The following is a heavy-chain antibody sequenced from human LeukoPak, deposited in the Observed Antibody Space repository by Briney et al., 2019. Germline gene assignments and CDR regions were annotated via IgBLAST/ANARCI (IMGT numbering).Heavy chain of an antibody. J-gene: IGHJ3*02. CDR1: GVSISSYY. V-gene: IGHV4-4*07. CDR3: ARGGQPELLWFGKSFDAFDI. CDR2: IYTSGST. D-gene: IGHD3-10*01. Sequence: SETLSLTCTVSGVSISSYYWSWIPQPPGKGLEWIVRIYTSGSTNYNPSLKRRVTISVDTSNNHFSLKLSSVSAAARAVYYCARGGQPELLWFGKSFDAFDIWGQGTMVTVSS.